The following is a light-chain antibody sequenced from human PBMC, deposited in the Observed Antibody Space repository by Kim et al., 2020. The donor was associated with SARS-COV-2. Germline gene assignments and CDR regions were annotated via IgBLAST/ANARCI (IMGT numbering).Light chain of an antibody. Sequence: SSELTQDPAVSVALGQRVRITCQGDSLRSYYATWYQQKPGQAPVLVIYGKNNRPSGIPDRFSGSNSGNTASLTITGAQAEDEADYYCNSRDSSGNHYVFGTGTKVTVL. V-gene: IGLV3-19*01. J-gene: IGLJ1*01. CDR2: GKN. CDR1: SLRSYY. CDR3: NSRDSSGNHYV.